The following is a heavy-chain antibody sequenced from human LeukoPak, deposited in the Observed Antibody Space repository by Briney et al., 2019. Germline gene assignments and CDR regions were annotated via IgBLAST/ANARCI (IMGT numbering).Heavy chain of an antibody. D-gene: IGHD3-22*01. CDR2: IKQDGSEK. J-gene: IGHJ4*02. CDR3: ARSSVDSSGYYYYFDY. Sequence: GGSLRLSCAASGFTFSSYWMSWVRQAPGKGLEWVANIKQDGSEKYYVDSVKGRFTISRDDAKNSLYLQMNSLRAEDTAVYYCARSSVDSSGYYYYFDYWGQGTLVTDSS. CDR1: GFTFSSYW. V-gene: IGHV3-7*01.